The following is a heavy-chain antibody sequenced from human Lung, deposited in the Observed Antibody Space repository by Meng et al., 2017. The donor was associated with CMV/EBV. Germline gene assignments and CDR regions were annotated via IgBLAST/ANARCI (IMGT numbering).Heavy chain of an antibody. CDR3: ASQDIVVVPAAIRNYYYYGMDV. V-gene: IGHV3-30*02. D-gene: IGHD2-2*02. CDR2: IRYDGSNK. CDR1: GFTFSSYG. Sequence: GESXKISCAASGFTFSSYGMHWVRQAPGKGLEWVAFIRYDGSNKYYADSVKGRFTISRDNSKNTLYLQMNSLRAEDTAVYYCASQDIVVVPAAIRNYYYYGMDVWXQGTTVTVSS. J-gene: IGHJ6*02.